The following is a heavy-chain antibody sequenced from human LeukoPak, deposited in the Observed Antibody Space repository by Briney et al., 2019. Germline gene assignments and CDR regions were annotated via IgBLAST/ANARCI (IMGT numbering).Heavy chain of an antibody. CDR3: AKDVDSNWFDP. CDR1: GFTFSSYA. J-gene: IGHJ5*02. CDR2: ISGSGGRK. Sequence: GGSLRLSCAASGFTFSSYAMIWVRQAPGKELEWVSGISGSGGRKYYADYVKGRFTISRDNSKNTLYLQMNSLRAEETAVYYCAKDVDSNWFDPWGQGTLVTVSS. D-gene: IGHD3/OR15-3a*01. V-gene: IGHV3-23*01.